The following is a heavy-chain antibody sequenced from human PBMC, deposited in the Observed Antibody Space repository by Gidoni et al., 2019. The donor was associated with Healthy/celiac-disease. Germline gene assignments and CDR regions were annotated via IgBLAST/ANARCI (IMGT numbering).Heavy chain of an antibody. CDR3: ASSLMYYYDSSGYSRGGY. D-gene: IGHD3-22*01. CDR2: IWYDGSNK. V-gene: IGHV3-33*01. Sequence: QVQLVESGGGVVQPGRSLRLSCAASGFTFSSYGMHWVRQAPGKGLEWVAVIWYDGSNKYYADSVKGRFTISRDNSKNTLYLQMNSLRAEDTAVYYCASSLMYYYDSSGYSRGGYWGQGTLVTVSS. CDR1: GFTFSSYG. J-gene: IGHJ4*02.